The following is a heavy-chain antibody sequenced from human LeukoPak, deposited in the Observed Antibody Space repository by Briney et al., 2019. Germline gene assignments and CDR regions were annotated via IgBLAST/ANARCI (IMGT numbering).Heavy chain of an antibody. Sequence: GASVKVSCKASGYTFTGYYMHWVRQAPGQGLEWMGWINPNSGGTNYAQKFQGRVTMTRDTSISTAYMELSRLRSDDTAVYYCARSPYYYDTNDAFDIWGQGTMVTVSS. CDR3: ARSPYYYDTNDAFDI. D-gene: IGHD3-22*01. CDR1: GYTFTGYY. CDR2: INPNSGGT. J-gene: IGHJ3*02. V-gene: IGHV1-2*02.